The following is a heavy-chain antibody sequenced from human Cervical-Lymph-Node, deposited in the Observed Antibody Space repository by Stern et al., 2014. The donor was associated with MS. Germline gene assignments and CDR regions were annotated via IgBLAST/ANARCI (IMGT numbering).Heavy chain of an antibody. CDR3: ARDRAYCSGSSCYSYYFDY. J-gene: IGHJ4*02. D-gene: IGHD2-15*01. Sequence: QVQLQESGPGLVKPSQTLSLTCSVSGDSISSGTYYWNWIRQHPGKGLEWIGYIYYTGNTSYNPSLKSRVTISVDTSKNQFSLKVRSVTAADTAVYYCARDRAYCSGSSCYSYYFDYWGQGTLVSVSS. CDR2: IYYTGNT. CDR1: GDSISSGTYY. V-gene: IGHV4-31*03.